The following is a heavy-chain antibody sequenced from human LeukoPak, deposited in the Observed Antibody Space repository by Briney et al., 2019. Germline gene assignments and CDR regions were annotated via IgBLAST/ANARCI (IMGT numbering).Heavy chain of an antibody. CDR3: ARGSRVAGTISPFDY. CDR1: GGTFIIYA. CDR2: IIPIFGTA. Sequence: ASVKVSCKASGGTFIIYAISWLRQAPGQGLEWMGGIIPIFGTANYAQKFQGRVTITADDSTSTAYMELSSLRSEDTAVYYCARGSRVAGTISPFDYWGQGTLVTVSS. D-gene: IGHD6-19*01. J-gene: IGHJ4*02. V-gene: IGHV1-69*13.